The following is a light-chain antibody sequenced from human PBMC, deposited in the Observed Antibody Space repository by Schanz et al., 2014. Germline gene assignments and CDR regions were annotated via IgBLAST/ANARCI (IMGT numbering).Light chain of an antibody. CDR2: DVT. V-gene: IGLV2-14*03. J-gene: IGLJ3*02. Sequence: QSALTQPASVSGSPGQSITLSCTGTSSDIGGYNFVSWYRQHPGKAPKLMIYDVTSRPSGVSNRFSGSKSGNTASLTISGLQAQDEADYYCSSYTNSGALVLFGGGTKLTVL. CDR1: SSDIGGYNF. CDR3: SSYTNSGALVL.